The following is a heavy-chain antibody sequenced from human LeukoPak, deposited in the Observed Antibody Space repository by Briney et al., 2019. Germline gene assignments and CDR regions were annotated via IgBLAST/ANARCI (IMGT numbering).Heavy chain of an antibody. CDR1: GFTFSSYG. CDR3: AKDSTIFGSSPTKGARRGYFDY. CDR2: ISYDGSNK. Sequence: PGGSLRLSCAASGFTFSSYGMHWVRQAPGKGLEWVAVISYDGSNKYYADSVKGRFTISRDNSKNTLYLQMNSLRAEDTAVYYCAKDSTIFGSSPTKGARRGYFDYWGQGTLVTVSS. D-gene: IGHD3-3*01. V-gene: IGHV3-30*18. J-gene: IGHJ4*02.